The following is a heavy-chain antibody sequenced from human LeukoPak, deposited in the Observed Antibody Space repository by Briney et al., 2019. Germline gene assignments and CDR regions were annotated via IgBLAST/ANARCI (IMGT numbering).Heavy chain of an antibody. V-gene: IGHV4-59*01. CDR3: ARMGAYSSFFYSYGMDV. CDR1: GGSISSYY. CDR2: IYYSGST. Sequence: SETLSLTCTVSGGSISSYYWSWIRQPPGKGLEWIGYIYYSGSTNYNPSLKSRVTISVDTSKNQFSLKLSSVTAADTAVYYCARMGAYSSFFYSYGMDVWGQGTTVTVSS. J-gene: IGHJ6*02. D-gene: IGHD6-19*01.